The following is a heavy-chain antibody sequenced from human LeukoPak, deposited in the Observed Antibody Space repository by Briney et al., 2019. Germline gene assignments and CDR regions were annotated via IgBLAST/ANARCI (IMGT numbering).Heavy chain of an antibody. V-gene: IGHV1-69*02. J-gene: IGHJ4*02. CDR2: IIPILGIA. CDR1: GYTFTGYY. Sequence: ASVKVSCKASGYTFTGYYMHWVRQAPGQGLEWMGRIIPILGIANYAQKFQGRVTITADKSTSTAYMELSSLRSEDTAVYYCARPHDYGGNHYFDYWGQGTLVTVSS. D-gene: IGHD4-17*01. CDR3: ARPHDYGGNHYFDY.